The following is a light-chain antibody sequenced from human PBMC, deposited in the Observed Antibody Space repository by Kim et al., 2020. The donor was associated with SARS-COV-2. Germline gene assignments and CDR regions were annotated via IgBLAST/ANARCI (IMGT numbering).Light chain of an antibody. CDR1: SSDVGAYNY. CDR2: DVS. Sequence: QSALTQPASVSGSPGQSITISCTGTSSDVGAYNYVSWYQQHPGKAPKLMIYDVSRRPSGVSNRFSGSKTGNTASLTISGLQAEDEADYYCNSYTTSNTYVFGTGTTVTVL. CDR3: NSYTTSNTYV. J-gene: IGLJ1*01. V-gene: IGLV2-14*03.